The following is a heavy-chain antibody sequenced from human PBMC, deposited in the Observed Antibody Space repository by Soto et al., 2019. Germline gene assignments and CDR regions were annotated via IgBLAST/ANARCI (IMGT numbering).Heavy chain of an antibody. CDR1: GYSFTNSG. Sequence: XSVKVACKASGYSFTNSGIIWVRQAPGQGLEWMGWIGAYNGHTKYAQKLQGRVTMTTDTSTSTAYMELRSLKSDDTAVYYCAREDYYDSSGYLPVRYYFGMDVWGQGTTVTVSS. D-gene: IGHD3-22*01. J-gene: IGHJ6*02. CDR2: IGAYNGHT. CDR3: AREDYYDSSGYLPVRYYFGMDV. V-gene: IGHV1-18*01.